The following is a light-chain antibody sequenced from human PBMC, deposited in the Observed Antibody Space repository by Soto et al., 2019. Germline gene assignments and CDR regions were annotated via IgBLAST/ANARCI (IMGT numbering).Light chain of an antibody. J-gene: IGLJ1*01. V-gene: IGLV2-14*01. CDR1: SSDVGGYKY. CDR3: RSYTSSITRV. CDR2: EVS. Sequence: QSALTQPASVSGSTGQSITISCTGTSSDVGGYKYVYWYQQYPGKAPKLIFYEVSNRPSGVSNRFSGSKSGNTASLAICGLQSEDEADYYCRSYTSSITRVFGTGTKVTVL.